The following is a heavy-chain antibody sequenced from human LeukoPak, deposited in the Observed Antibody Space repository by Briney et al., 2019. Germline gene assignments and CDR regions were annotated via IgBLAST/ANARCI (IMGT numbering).Heavy chain of an antibody. CDR2: ISWNSGSV. Sequence: GGSLRLSCAASGFTFDDYAMHWVRQAPGKGLEWVSGISWNSGSVGYADSVKGRFTISRDNAKNSLYLQMNSLRAEDTALYYCAKDIGGSYYRGYFDYWGQGTLVTVSS. CDR1: GFTFDDYA. CDR3: AKDIGGSYYRGYFDY. J-gene: IGHJ4*02. D-gene: IGHD1-26*01. V-gene: IGHV3-9*01.